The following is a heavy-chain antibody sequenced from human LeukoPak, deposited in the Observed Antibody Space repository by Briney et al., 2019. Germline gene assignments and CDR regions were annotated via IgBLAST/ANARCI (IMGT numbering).Heavy chain of an antibody. CDR3: ARDHDSSGYYYGIDY. CDR1: GFTFSSYE. D-gene: IGHD3-22*01. J-gene: IGHJ4*02. V-gene: IGHV3-48*03. CDR2: ISSSGSTI. Sequence: GGSLRLSCAASGFTFSSYEMNWVRQAPGKGLEWVSYISSSGSTIYYADSVKGRFTISRDNAKNSLYLQMNSLRAEDTAVYYCARDHDSSGYYYGIDYWGQGTLVTVSS.